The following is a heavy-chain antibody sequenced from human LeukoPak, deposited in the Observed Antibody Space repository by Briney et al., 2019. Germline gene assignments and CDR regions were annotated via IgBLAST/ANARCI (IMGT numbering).Heavy chain of an antibody. D-gene: IGHD3-10*01. J-gene: IGHJ4*02. Sequence: ASVKVSCKASGYIFSNYGISWVRQAPGQGLEWMGWISNYDGRTNFAQNLQGRVTLTTDTSTSTAYMELRTLRSDDTAVYYCARDHGSAYYRAPRHWGQGTLVTVSS. CDR2: ISNYDGRT. CDR1: GYIFSNYG. CDR3: ARDHGSAYYRAPRH. V-gene: IGHV1-18*01.